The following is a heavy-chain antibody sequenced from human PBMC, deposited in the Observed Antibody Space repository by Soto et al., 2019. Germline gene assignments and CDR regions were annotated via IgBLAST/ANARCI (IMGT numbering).Heavy chain of an antibody. CDR2: IYYSGST. D-gene: IGHD3-10*01. J-gene: IGHJ5*02. CDR3: ARAHGGWFDP. V-gene: IGHV4-59*01. Sequence: SETLSLTCTVSGGSISSYYWSWIRQPPGKGLEWIGYIYYSGSTNYNPSLKSRVTISVDTSKNQFSLKLSSVTAADTAVYYCARAHGGWFDPWGQGTLVTVSS. CDR1: GGSISSYY.